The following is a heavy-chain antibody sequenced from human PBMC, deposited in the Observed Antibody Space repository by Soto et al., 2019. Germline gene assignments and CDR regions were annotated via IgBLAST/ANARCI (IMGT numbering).Heavy chain of an antibody. CDR2: ISGSGGST. CDR3: ATARGSGYYYGSGSYTLPYNWFDP. D-gene: IGHD3-10*01. V-gene: IGHV3-23*01. Sequence: GGSLRLSCAASGFTFSSYDMSWVRQAPGKGLEWVSAISGSGGSTYYADSVKGRFTISRDNSKNTLYLQMNSMRAEDTAVYYCATARGSGYYYGSGSYTLPYNWFDPWGQGTLVTVSS. J-gene: IGHJ5*02. CDR1: GFTFSSYD.